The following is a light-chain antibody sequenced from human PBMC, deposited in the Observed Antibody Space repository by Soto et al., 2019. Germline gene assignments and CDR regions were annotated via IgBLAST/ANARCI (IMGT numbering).Light chain of an antibody. CDR1: QGIASA. CDR2: DAP. CDR3: QQFNSYPLT. J-gene: IGKJ4*01. Sequence: AIPMTQSPSSLSSFVGDRVTITCRAGQGIASALAWYQQKPGKAPKVLIYDAPSLESGVPSRFSGSGSGTDFTLTISSLQPEDCATYYCQQFNSYPLTFGGGTKVEIK. V-gene: IGKV1-13*02.